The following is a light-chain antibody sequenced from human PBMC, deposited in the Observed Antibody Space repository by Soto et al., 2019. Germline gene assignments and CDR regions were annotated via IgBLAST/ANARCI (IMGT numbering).Light chain of an antibody. Sequence: EIVMPQSPATLSVSPGERATLSCRASQSASSNFAWYQQKPGQAPRLLLYGASTRATGIPSRFSGSGSGTELTLTLSGLRSEVFEVYYCQQYNTWPPRYTCGQGTKLEI. CDR3: QQYNTWPPRYT. CDR1: QSASSN. V-gene: IGKV3-15*01. CDR2: GAS. J-gene: IGKJ2*01.